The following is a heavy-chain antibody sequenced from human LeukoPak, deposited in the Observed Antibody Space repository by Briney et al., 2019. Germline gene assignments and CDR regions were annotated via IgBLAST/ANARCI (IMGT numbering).Heavy chain of an antibody. J-gene: IGHJ6*02. CDR1: GGSISSYY. Sequence: PSETLSLTCTVSGGSISSYYWSWIRQPPGKGLEWIGYIYYSGSTNYNPSLKSRVTISVDTSKNQFSLKLSSVTAADTAVYYCARDKVVVVPAATSYNYYYYGMDVWGQGTTVTVSS. D-gene: IGHD2-2*01. CDR2: IYYSGST. V-gene: IGHV4-59*01. CDR3: ARDKVVVVPAATSYNYYYYGMDV.